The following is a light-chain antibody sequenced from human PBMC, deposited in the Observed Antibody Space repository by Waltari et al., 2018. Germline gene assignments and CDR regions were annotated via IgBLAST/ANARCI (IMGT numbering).Light chain of an antibody. Sequence: QSALTQPASVSGSPGQSITLSCTGTSSDVGGYHYVSWYQQHPGKAPTLIIYEVSNRPSGVSNRFSGAKSGNTASLTISGLQAEDEADYYCSSYTSRSTLYVFGTGTKVTVL. V-gene: IGLV2-14*01. CDR3: SSYTSRSTLYV. CDR1: SSDVGGYHY. J-gene: IGLJ1*01. CDR2: EVS.